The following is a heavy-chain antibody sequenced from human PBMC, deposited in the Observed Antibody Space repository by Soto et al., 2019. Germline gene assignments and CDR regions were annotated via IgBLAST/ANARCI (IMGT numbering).Heavy chain of an antibody. V-gene: IGHV1-58*01. Sequence: QMQLVQSGPEVKKPGTSVKVSCTASGFTFTNSAVQWVRQARGQRLEWIGWIVVGSGNTNYAQKFQERVTITRDMSTSTAYMVLSSLRSEDTAVYYCASGTSVGPTEYWGQGTLVTVSS. CDR1: GFTFTNSA. CDR3: ASGTSVGPTEY. J-gene: IGHJ4*02. D-gene: IGHD1-26*01. CDR2: IVVGSGNT.